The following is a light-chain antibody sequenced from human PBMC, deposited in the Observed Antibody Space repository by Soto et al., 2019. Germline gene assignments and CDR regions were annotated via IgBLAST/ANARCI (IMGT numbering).Light chain of an antibody. V-gene: IGKV3-20*01. CDR1: QSIRSSY. CDR3: QQYGSSIRT. CDR2: GVS. Sequence: EIVLTQSPGTLSLSPGERATLSCRASQSIRSSYLAWYQQKPGQTPRLLIYGVSTRATGIPDRFSGSGSRTDFTLTISRLEPEDFAVYYCQQYGSSIRTFGQGTKVEIE. J-gene: IGKJ1*01.